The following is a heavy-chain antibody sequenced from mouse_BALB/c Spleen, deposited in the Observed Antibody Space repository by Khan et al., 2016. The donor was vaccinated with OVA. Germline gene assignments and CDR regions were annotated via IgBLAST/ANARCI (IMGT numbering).Heavy chain of an antibody. J-gene: IGHJ2*01. CDR1: GLNIKDTY. V-gene: IGHV14-3*02. Sequence: VRLQQSGAELVKSGATVKLSCTASGLNIKDTYMHWLKQWPEQGLEWIGRIDPPNGYTKYDPKFQGKAIITADTSTNTAYLQLTNETSEDSAVYYCAGMAGKWGQGTTLTVSA. CDR2: IDPPNGYT. CDR3: AGMAGK.